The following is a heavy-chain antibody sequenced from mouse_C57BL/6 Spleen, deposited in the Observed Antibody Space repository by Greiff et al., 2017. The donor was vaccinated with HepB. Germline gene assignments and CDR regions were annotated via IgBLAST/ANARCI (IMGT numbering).Heavy chain of an antibody. CDR3: ARFWERRGYYFDY. V-gene: IGHV1-55*01. CDR2: IYPGSGST. D-gene: IGHD4-1*01. J-gene: IGHJ2*01. Sequence: VQLQQPGAELVKPGASVKMSCKASGYTFTSYWITWVKQRPGQGLEWIGDIYPGSGSTNYNEKFKSKATLTVDTSSSTAYMQLSSLTSEDSAVYYCARFWERRGYYFDYWGQGTTLTVSS. CDR1: GYTFTSYW.